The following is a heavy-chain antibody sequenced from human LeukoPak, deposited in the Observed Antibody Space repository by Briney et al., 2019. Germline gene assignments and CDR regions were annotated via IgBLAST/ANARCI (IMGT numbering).Heavy chain of an antibody. CDR3: AKNGIAAAGYFDY. D-gene: IGHD6-13*01. CDR2: ISYDGSNK. Sequence: GGSLRLSCAASGFTFSSYGMHWVRQAPGKGLEWVAVISYDGSNKYYADSVKGRFTISRDNSKNTLYLQMNSLRAEDTAVYYCAKNGIAAAGYFDYWGREPWSPSPQ. V-gene: IGHV3-30*18. CDR1: GFTFSSYG. J-gene: IGHJ4*02.